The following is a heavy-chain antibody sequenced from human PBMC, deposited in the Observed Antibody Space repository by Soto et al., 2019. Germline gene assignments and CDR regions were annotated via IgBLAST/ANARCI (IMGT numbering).Heavy chain of an antibody. CDR2: IYYSGST. CDR1: GGSISSGGYY. D-gene: IGHD6-13*01. Sequence: QVQLQESGPGLVKPSQTLSLTCTVSGGSISSGGYYWSWIRQYPGKGLEWIGYIYYSGSTYYNPSLKSRVTISVDTSKNQFSLKLSSVTAADTAVYHCASRYSSSWYRANWFDPWGQGTLVTVS. V-gene: IGHV4-31*03. J-gene: IGHJ5*02. CDR3: ASRYSSSWYRANWFDP.